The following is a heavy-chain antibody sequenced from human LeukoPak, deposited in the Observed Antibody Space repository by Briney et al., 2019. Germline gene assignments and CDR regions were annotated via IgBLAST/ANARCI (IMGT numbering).Heavy chain of an antibody. CDR3: ARTNVGGSDAFDI. CDR1: GGSISSGSYY. J-gene: IGHJ3*02. CDR2: IYTSGST. V-gene: IGHV4-61*02. Sequence: SETLSLTCTVSGGSISSGSYYWSWIRQPAGKGLEWIGRIYTSGSTNYNPSLKSRVTISVDTSKNQFSLKLSSVTAADTAVYYCARTNVGGSDAFDIWGQGTMVTVSS. D-gene: IGHD2-15*01.